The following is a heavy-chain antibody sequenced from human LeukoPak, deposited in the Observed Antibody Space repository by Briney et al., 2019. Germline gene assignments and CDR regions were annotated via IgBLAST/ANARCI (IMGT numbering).Heavy chain of an antibody. CDR1: GFTFSSYS. CDR3: ARDDSSGYYYRYFQH. J-gene: IGHJ1*01. D-gene: IGHD3-22*01. Sequence: GGSLRLSCAASGFTFSSYSMNWVRQAPGKGLEWVSSISSSSSYIYYADSVKGRFTISRDNAKNSLYLQMNSLRAEDTAVYYCARDDSSGYYYRYFQHWGQGTLVTVSS. CDR2: ISSSSSYI. V-gene: IGHV3-21*01.